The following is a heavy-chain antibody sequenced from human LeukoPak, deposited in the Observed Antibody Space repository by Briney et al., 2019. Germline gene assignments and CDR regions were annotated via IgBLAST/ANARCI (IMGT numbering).Heavy chain of an antibody. Sequence: ASVKVSCKASGYTFTGYYMHWVRQATGQGLEWMGWMNPNSGNTGYAQKFQGRVTMTRNTSISTAYMELSSLRSEDTAVYYCARPTFGGVIVRGYGMDVWGQGTTVTVSS. CDR1: GYTFTGYY. CDR2: MNPNSGNT. CDR3: ARPTFGGVIVRGYGMDV. V-gene: IGHV1-8*02. J-gene: IGHJ6*02. D-gene: IGHD3-16*02.